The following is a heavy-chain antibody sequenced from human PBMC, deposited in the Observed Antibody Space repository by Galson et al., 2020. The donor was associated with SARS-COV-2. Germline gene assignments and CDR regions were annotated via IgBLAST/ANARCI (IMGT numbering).Heavy chain of an antibody. CDR1: GDSVSSANW. D-gene: IGHD5-12*01. CDR3: ARDARRPSDIVATSVPY. J-gene: IGHJ4*02. Sequence: SETLSLTSTVSGDSVSSANWWNWVRQPPGKGLEWIGEIYHSGDTNFNPSLKSRVTLSVDKSKNQFSLRLRSVTAADTAVYYCARDARRPSDIVATSVPYWGQGILVTVSS. CDR2: IYHSGDT. V-gene: IGHV4-4*02.